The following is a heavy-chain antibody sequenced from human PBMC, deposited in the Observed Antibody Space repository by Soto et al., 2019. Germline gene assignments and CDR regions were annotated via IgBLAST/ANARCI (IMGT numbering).Heavy chain of an antibody. V-gene: IGHV3-23*01. Sequence: EVQLLESGGGLVQPGGSLRLSCAASGFTFSSYAMSWVRQAPGKGLEWVSAISGSGGSTYYADSVKGRFTISRDNSKNTLYLQMNSLRAEDTAVYYCAKAGSGITIFGVVIPKPNAFDIWGQGTMVTVSS. CDR3: AKAGSGITIFGVVIPKPNAFDI. D-gene: IGHD3-3*01. CDR1: GFTFSSYA. CDR2: ISGSGGST. J-gene: IGHJ3*02.